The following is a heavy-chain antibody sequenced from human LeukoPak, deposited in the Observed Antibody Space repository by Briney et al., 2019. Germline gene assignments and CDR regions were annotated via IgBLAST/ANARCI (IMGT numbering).Heavy chain of an antibody. J-gene: IGHJ6*03. CDR2: IKSKTDGGTT. V-gene: IGHV3-15*01. Sequence: GGSLRLSCAASGFTFSNAWMSWVRQAPGKGLEWVGRIKSKTDGGTTDYAAPVKGRFTISRDDSKNTLYLQMNSLKTEDTAVYYCTTDRYSNYNYYYYYYMDVWGKGTTVTISS. CDR3: TTDRYSNYNYYYYYYMDV. D-gene: IGHD4-11*01. CDR1: GFTFSNAW.